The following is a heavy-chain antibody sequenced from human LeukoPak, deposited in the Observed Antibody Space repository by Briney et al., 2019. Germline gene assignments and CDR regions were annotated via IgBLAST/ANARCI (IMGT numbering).Heavy chain of an antibody. J-gene: IGHJ4*02. V-gene: IGHV5-51*01. Sequence: GESLKISCKGSGYRFTSYWIGWVRQMPGRGLEWMGIIYPGDSDTRYSPSCQGQVTISADKSISTAYLQWSSLKASDTAMYYCARHSRLNSGSYRDYWAQGTLVTVSS. CDR1: GYRFTSYW. CDR3: ARHSRLNSGSYRDY. CDR2: IYPGDSDT. D-gene: IGHD1-26*01.